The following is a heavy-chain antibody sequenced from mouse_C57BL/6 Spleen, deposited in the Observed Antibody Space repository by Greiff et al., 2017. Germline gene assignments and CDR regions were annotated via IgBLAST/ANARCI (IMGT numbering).Heavy chain of an antibody. D-gene: IGHD1-1*01. Sequence: QVQLQQPGAELVKPGASVKVSCTASGYTFTSYWMHWVKQRPGQGLEWIGRIHPSDSDTTYTQKFKGKATLTVDTSSSSAYMQLISLTSDDAAVYYCANSGSRYRYFDVWGTGTTVTVSS. CDR3: ANSGSRYRYFDV. J-gene: IGHJ1*03. V-gene: IGHV1-74*01. CDR2: IHPSDSDT. CDR1: GYTFTSYW.